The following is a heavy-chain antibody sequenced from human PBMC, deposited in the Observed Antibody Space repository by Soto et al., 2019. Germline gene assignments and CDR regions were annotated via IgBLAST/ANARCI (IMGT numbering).Heavy chain of an antibody. Sequence: QVQLVQSGAEVKKPGASVKVSCKASGYTFTSYGISWVRQAPGQGLEWMGWISAYNGNTNYAQKLQGRVTMTTDTSTSTAYMELRSLRSDDTAVYYCARGGNYDILTGYLPGDGWFDPWGQGTLVTVSS. D-gene: IGHD3-9*01. J-gene: IGHJ5*02. CDR1: GYTFTSYG. CDR2: ISAYNGNT. CDR3: ARGGNYDILTGYLPGDGWFDP. V-gene: IGHV1-18*04.